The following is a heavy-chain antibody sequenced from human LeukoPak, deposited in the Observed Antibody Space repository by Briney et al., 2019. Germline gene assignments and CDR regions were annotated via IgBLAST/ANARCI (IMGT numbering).Heavy chain of an antibody. CDR1: GGYISSINW. CDR2: IYHGGDT. V-gene: IGHV4-4*02. D-gene: IGHD3-3*01. J-gene: IGHJ3*02. CDR3: ARLTLTTGFDAFDI. Sequence: PSGTLSLTCAVTGGYISSINWWSWVRQPPGKGLEWIGEIYHGGDTNYNPSLKGRVTISVDTSKNQFSLKLSSVTAADTAVYYCARLTLTTGFDAFDIWGQGTMVTVSS.